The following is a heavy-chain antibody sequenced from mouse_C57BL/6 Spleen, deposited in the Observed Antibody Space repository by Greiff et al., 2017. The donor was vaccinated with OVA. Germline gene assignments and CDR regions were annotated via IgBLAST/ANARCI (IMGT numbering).Heavy chain of an antibody. CDR1: GYAFSSSW. Sequence: QVQLQQSGPELVKPGASVKISCKASGYAFSSSWMNWVKQRPGTGLEWIGRIYPGDGDTNYNGKFKGKATLTADKSSSTAYMQLSSLTSEDSAVYFCARGDYYAMDYWGQGTSVTVSS. J-gene: IGHJ4*01. CDR3: ARGDYYAMDY. V-gene: IGHV1-82*01. CDR2: IYPGDGDT.